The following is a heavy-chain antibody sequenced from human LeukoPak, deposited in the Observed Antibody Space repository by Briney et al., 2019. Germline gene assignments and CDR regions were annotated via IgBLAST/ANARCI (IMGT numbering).Heavy chain of an antibody. CDR3: ARGGVSSSSIPYFDY. V-gene: IGHV3-20*01. J-gene: IGHJ4*02. Sequence: GGSLRLSCAASGFTFDDYGMSWVRRAPGKGLEWVSAINWNGGSTGYADSVKGRFTISRDNAKNSLYLQMNSLRAEDTALYHCARGGVSSSSIPYFDYWGQGTLVTVSS. CDR2: INWNGGST. D-gene: IGHD6-6*01. CDR1: GFTFDDYG.